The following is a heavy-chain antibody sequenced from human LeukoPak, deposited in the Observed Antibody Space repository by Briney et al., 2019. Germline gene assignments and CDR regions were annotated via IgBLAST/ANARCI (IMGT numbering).Heavy chain of an antibody. J-gene: IGHJ4*02. D-gene: IGHD1-26*01. CDR1: GASISGSGYY. CDR2: IFHSGST. CDR3: ARGGAWGIGSFPLTRFDY. V-gene: IGHV4-39*07. Sequence: SETLSLTCAVSGASISGSGYYWGWIRQPPGMELQWIGSIFHSGSTYYNPSLKSRVTISVDTSKNQFSLKLSSVAAADTAVYYCARGGAWGIGSFPLTRFDYWGQGTLVTVSS.